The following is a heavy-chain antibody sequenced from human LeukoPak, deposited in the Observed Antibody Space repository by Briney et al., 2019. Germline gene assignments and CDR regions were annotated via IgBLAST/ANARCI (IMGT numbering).Heavy chain of an antibody. CDR1: GGSLSSYY. Sequence: SETLSLTCTVSGGSLSSYYWSWIRQPPGKGLEGIGYIYYSGSTNYNPSLRSRVTISVDTSKNQFSLKLSSVTAADTAVYYCAREAGGDPGVWFDPWGQGTLVTVSS. CDR2: IYYSGST. J-gene: IGHJ5*02. D-gene: IGHD2-21*02. CDR3: AREAGGDPGVWFDP. V-gene: IGHV4-59*01.